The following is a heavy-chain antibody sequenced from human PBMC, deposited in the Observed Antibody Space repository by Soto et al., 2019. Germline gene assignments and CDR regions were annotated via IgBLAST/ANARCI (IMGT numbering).Heavy chain of an antibody. CDR2: IYYSGST. Sequence: SDTLSLTCTVSGGSISSYYWSWIRQPPGKGLEWIGYIYYSGSTNYNPSLKSRVTISVDTSKNQFSLKLSSVTAADTAVYYCARRFDYWGQGTLVTVSS. J-gene: IGHJ4*02. CDR1: GGSISSYY. V-gene: IGHV4-59*01. CDR3: ARRFDY.